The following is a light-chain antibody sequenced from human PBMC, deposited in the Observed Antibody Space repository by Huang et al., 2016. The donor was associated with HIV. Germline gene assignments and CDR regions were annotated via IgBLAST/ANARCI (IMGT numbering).Light chain of an antibody. V-gene: IGKV4-1*01. CDR3: QQFYNMPYT. CDR1: RSLLFASNSKNF. Sequence: DILLTQSPDSLAVSLGESATLNSRSSRSLLFASNSKNFLAWYQQKPGQSPNLLMYMASVRETGVPERFTGSGSGTDFTLTIASLQAEDVAVYYCQQFYNMPYTFGRGTRLEI. J-gene: IGKJ2*01. CDR2: MAS.